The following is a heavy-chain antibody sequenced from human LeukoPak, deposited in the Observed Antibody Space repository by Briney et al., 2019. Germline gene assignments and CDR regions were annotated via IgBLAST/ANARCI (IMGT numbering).Heavy chain of an antibody. J-gene: IGHJ4*02. D-gene: IGHD3-16*01. Sequence: GGSLRLSCAASGFTFSSYAMSWVRQAPGKGLEWVSTISGSGSVTYYADSVKGRFTISRDNSRNTLYLQMNSLRADDTAVYYCAREGNDYYYDQWGQGTLVTVSP. V-gene: IGHV3-23*01. CDR3: AREGNDYYYDQ. CDR1: GFTFSSYA. CDR2: ISGSGSVT.